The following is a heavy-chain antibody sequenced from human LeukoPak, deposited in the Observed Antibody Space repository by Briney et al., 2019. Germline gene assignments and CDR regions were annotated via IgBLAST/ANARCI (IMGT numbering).Heavy chain of an antibody. Sequence: PGGSLRLSCAASGFTFSSYEMNWVRQAPGKGLEWVSYISGSGRTMSYADSVKGRFTISRDNAKNSLYLQMNSLRAEDTAVYYCAGGGLEDYGGLPVDYWGQGTLVTVSS. D-gene: IGHD4-23*01. CDR1: GFTFSSYE. V-gene: IGHV3-48*03. CDR3: AGGGLEDYGGLPVDY. CDR2: ISGSGRTM. J-gene: IGHJ4*02.